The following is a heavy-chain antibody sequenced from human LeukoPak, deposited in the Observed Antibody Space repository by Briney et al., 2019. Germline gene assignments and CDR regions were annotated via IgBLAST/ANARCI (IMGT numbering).Heavy chain of an antibody. CDR2: IIPILGIA. CDR1: GYTFTSYA. V-gene: IGHV1-69*04. J-gene: IGHJ4*02. CDR3: ASPGGAAGPRYFDY. Sequence: ASVKVSCKASGYTFTSYAISWVRQAPGQGLEWMGRIIPILGIANYAQKFQGRVTITADKSTSTAYMELSSLRSEDTAVYYCASPGGAAGPRYFDYWGQGTLVTVSS. D-gene: IGHD6-13*01.